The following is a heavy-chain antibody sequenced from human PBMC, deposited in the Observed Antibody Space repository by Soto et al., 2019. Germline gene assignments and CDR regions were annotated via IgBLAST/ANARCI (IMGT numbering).Heavy chain of an antibody. Sequence: QVQLQESGPGLVKPSETLSLTCTVSGGSVSSGSYYWSWIRQPPGKGLEWIGYIYYSGSTNYNPSLKSRVTISVDTSKNQFSLKLSSVTASDTAVYYCARELGVVHYCGQGTLVTVSS. CDR3: ARELGVVHY. CDR2: IYYSGST. D-gene: IGHD2-21*01. V-gene: IGHV4-61*01. CDR1: GGSVSSGSYY. J-gene: IGHJ4*02.